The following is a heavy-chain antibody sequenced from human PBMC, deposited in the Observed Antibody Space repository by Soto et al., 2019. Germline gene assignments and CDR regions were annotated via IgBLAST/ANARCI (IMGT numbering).Heavy chain of an antibody. D-gene: IGHD3-22*01. CDR1: GFTFSSYS. J-gene: IGHJ3*02. CDR2: ISSTSGTI. V-gene: IGHV3-48*02. Sequence: EVQLVESGGGLVQPGGSLRLSCAASGFTFSSYSMNWVRQAPGKGLEWVSYISSTSGTIYYADSVKGRFTISRDNAKNSLYLQMNSLRDEDTAVYYCARETYSYDSSGYYSQAFDIWGQGTMVTVSS. CDR3: ARETYSYDSSGYYSQAFDI.